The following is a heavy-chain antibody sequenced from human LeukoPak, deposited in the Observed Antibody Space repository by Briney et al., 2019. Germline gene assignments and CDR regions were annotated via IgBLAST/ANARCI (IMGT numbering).Heavy chain of an antibody. CDR1: DWSFNGYY. Sequence: PSETLSLTCAVYDWSFNGYYWNWIRQPPGKGLEWIGEINARGDTNFNPSLKSRVTISVDTSKSQFSLRLTSMIAADTAVYYCARGQVPAARGYSWFDPWGQGTLVTVSS. V-gene: IGHV4-34*01. CDR3: ARGQVPAARGYSWFDP. D-gene: IGHD2-2*01. CDR2: INARGDT. J-gene: IGHJ5*02.